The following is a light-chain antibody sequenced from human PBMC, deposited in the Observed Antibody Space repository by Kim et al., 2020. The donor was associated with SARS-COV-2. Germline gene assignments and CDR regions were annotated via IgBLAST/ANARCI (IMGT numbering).Light chain of an antibody. CDR1: SSDISSYNR. CDR3: FSYTSSTTWV. Sequence: QSALTQPPSVSGSPGQSVTISCTGTSSDISSYNRVSWYQQPPGTAPKLMIYEVSNRPSGVPDRFSGSRSGNTASLTISGLQAEDEASYYCFSYTSSTTWVFGGGTQLTVL. J-gene: IGLJ3*02. CDR2: EVS. V-gene: IGLV2-18*02.